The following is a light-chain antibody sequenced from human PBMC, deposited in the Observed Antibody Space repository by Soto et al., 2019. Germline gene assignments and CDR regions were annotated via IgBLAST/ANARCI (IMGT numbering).Light chain of an antibody. J-gene: IGLJ1*01. CDR1: SSDVGGYNY. V-gene: IGLV2-14*01. CDR2: DVS. CDR3: SSYTTSNTRQIV. Sequence: QSVLTQPASVSGSPGQSITISCTGTSSDVGGYNYVSWYQQHPGKAPKFMIYDVSNRPSGVSNGFSGSKSGNTASLTISGLQAEDEADYYCSSYTTSNTRQIVFGTGTKLTVL.